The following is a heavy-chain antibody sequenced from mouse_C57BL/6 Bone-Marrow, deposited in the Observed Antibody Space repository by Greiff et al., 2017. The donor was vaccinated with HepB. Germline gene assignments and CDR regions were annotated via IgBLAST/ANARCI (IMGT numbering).Heavy chain of an antibody. Sequence: VQLQQSGAELVRPGASVKLSCTASGFNIKDDYMHWVKQRPEQGLEWIGWIDPENGDTEYASKFQGKATITADTSSNTAYLQLSSLTSEDTAVYYCTTEAYYDYFDYWGQGTTLTVSS. J-gene: IGHJ2*01. D-gene: IGHD2-10*01. CDR1: GFNIKDDY. CDR3: TTEAYYDYFDY. CDR2: IDPENGDT. V-gene: IGHV14-4*01.